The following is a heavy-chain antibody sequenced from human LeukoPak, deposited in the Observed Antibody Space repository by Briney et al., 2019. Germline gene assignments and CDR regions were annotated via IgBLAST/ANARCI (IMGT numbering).Heavy chain of an antibody. J-gene: IGHJ3*02. CDR2: MNPNSGNT. CDR3: ARGPSPLYYDPI. D-gene: IGHD3-22*01. CDR1: GYTFTSYD. Sequence: ASVKVSCKASGYTFTSYDINWVRQATGQGLEWMGWMNPNSGNTGYAQKFQGRVTMTRNTSISTAYMEPSSLRPEDTAVYYCARGPSPLYYDPIWGQGTMVTVSS. V-gene: IGHV1-8*01.